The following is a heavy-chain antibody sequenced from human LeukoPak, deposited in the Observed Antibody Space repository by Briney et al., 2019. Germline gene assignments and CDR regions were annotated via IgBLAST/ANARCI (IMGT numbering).Heavy chain of an antibody. D-gene: IGHD1-26*01. CDR1: GGSLTSYY. CDR2: IKPGGII. J-gene: IGHJ4*02. Sequence: PSETLSLTCAVHGGSLTSYYWSWIRQPPGEGLEWIGEIKPGGIINYNPSVKSRVTISKDTSKNQLFLILNSATAADTAVSYCARHVMMGGSYEIDYWGQGTLVTVSS. CDR3: ARHVMMGGSYEIDY. V-gene: IGHV4-34*01.